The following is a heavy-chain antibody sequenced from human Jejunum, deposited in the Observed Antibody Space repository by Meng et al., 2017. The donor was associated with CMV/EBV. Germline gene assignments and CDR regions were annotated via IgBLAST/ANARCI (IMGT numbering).Heavy chain of an antibody. CDR3: ARVKYGSTNWFDP. D-gene: IGHD3-10*01. J-gene: IGHJ5*02. CDR2: ISYTGRT. Sequence: GRTISSGSDYYWGWLRQPPGEGLECIGIISYTGRTSYNPSLRSRVTISLDTTKNQFPLRLSSVTAADTAMYYCARVKYGSTNWFDPWGQGTLVTVSS. CDR1: GRTISSGSDYY. V-gene: IGHV4-39*06.